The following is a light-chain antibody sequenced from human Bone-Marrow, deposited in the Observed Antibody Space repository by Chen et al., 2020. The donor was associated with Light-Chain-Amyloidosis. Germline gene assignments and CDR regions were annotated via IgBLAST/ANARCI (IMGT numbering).Light chain of an antibody. J-gene: IGLJ3*02. CDR1: NIGSTS. CDR2: DDS. V-gene: IGLV3-21*02. CDR3: QVWDRSSDRPV. Sequence: SYLLTQPSSVPAAPAQMAPIARGGNNIGSTSVHWYQQTPGQAPQLVVYDDSDRPSGIPERLSGSNSENTATLTISRVEAGDEADYYCQVWDRSSDRPVFGGGTKLTVL.